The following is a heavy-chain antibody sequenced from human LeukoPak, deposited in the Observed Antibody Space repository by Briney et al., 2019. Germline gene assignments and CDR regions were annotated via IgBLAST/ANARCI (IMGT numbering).Heavy chain of an antibody. D-gene: IGHD2-15*01. V-gene: IGHV6-1*01. Sequence: SQTLSLTCAISGDSVSSNSAAWNWIRQSQSRGLEWLGRTYYRSKWYNDYAVSVKSRITINPDTSKNQFSLQLNSVTPEDTAVYYCARDKVVVVVAATHYYYYGMDVWGQGATVTVSS. CDR3: ARDKVVVVVAATHYYYYGMDV. J-gene: IGHJ6*02. CDR1: GDSVSSNSAA. CDR2: TYYRSKWYN.